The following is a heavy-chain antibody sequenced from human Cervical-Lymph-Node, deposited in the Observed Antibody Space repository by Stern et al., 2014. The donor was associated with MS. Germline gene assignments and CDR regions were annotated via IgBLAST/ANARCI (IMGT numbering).Heavy chain of an antibody. Sequence: VQLVQSGAEVMKPGASVKVSCKVSGCTLTELSMHWVRQAPGKGLEWMGGFDPEDRATIYAQKFKGSVTMTEETPKDTAYMELRSLRSEDTAVYYCATDRDDFRSGYSAPTKGYGLDVWGQGTTVTVTS. CDR1: GCTLTELS. D-gene: IGHD3-3*01. V-gene: IGHV1-24*01. J-gene: IGHJ6*02. CDR2: FDPEDRAT. CDR3: ATDRDDFRSGYSAPTKGYGLDV.